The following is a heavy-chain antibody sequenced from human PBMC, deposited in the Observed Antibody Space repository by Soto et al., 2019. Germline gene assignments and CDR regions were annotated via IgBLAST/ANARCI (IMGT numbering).Heavy chain of an antibody. CDR3: ARGVGSSPPRY. V-gene: IGHV4-59*01. CDR2: IYASGSP. J-gene: IGHJ4*01. Sequence: SETLSLTCIISGRSIRVYYWSWVRQPPGHELEWIGYIYASGSPYYNPSLRSRVTISADTSKNQISLKLTSPTAADTAVYYCARGVGSSPPRYWGLGTLVTVSS. D-gene: IGHD1-26*01. CDR1: GRSIRVYY.